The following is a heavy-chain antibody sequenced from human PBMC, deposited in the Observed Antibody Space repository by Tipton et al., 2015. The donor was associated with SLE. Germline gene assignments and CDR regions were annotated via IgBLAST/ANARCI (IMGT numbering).Heavy chain of an antibody. V-gene: IGHV4-59*12. CDR1: DGSIGSYY. J-gene: IGHJ6*03. CDR2: IYYMGST. D-gene: IGHD3-16*01. Sequence: TLSLTCSVSDGSIGSYYWNWIRQPPGKGLEWIGFIYYMGSTTYNPSLKSRVTISVDTSKNQFSLKLSSVTAADTAVYYCARASGGANYYYMDVWGKGTTVTVSS. CDR3: ARASGGANYYYMDV.